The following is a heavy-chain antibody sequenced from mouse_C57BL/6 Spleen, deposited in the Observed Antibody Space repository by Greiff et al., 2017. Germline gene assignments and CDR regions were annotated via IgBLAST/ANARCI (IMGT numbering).Heavy chain of an antibody. V-gene: IGHV1-5*01. D-gene: IGHD4-1*01. CDR1: GYTFTSYW. CDR3: TVAPPNFWFAY. CDR2: SYPGNSDT. Sequence: VQLQQSGTVLARPGASVKMSCKTSGYTFTSYWMHWVKQRPGQGLEWIGASYPGNSDTSYNQKFKGKAKLTAVTSARTAYMELSSLTNEDSAVYYCTVAPPNFWFAYWGQGTLVTVSA. J-gene: IGHJ3*01.